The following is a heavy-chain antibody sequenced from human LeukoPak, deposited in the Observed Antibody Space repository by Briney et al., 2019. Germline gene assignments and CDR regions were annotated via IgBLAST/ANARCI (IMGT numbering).Heavy chain of an antibody. Sequence: PGGSLRLSCAPSGFTFDDYAMHWVRQAPGKGLEWVSDISWNSGSIGYADSVKGRFTISRDNAKNSLYLQLNSLRAEDMALYYCAKSSGSYYYYYYMDVWGKGTTVTVSS. CDR2: ISWNSGSI. D-gene: IGHD1-26*01. V-gene: IGHV3-9*03. J-gene: IGHJ6*03. CDR1: GFTFDDYA. CDR3: AKSSGSYYYYYYMDV.